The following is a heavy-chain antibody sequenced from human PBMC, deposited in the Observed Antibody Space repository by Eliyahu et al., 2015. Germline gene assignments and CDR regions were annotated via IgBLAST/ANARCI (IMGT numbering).Heavy chain of an antibody. CDR3: ARYSTVVNWFDP. J-gene: IGHJ5*02. D-gene: IGHD4-23*01. V-gene: IGHV4-59*01. CDR2: IYYSGST. CDR1: GXXIXXXY. Sequence: QVQLQESGPGLVKPSETLPLXCTXSGXXIXXXYXSWIRQPPGKGLEWIGYIYYSGSTNYNPPLKSRVTISVDTSKNQFSLKLSSVTAADTAVYYCARYSTVVNWFDPWGQGTLVTVSS.